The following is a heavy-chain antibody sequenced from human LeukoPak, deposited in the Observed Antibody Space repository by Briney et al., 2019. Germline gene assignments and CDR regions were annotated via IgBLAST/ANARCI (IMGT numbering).Heavy chain of an antibody. J-gene: IGHJ5*02. CDR2: INPNNGGT. D-gene: IGHD2-2*01. V-gene: IGHV1-2*02. CDR3: ARVPCITTSCSPINWFDP. CDR1: GYTFTGYY. Sequence: ASVKVSCKASGYTFTGYYMHWVRQAPGQGLEWMGWINPNNGGTGYAQKFQGRVAMTRDTSNSTAYMELSGLRSDDTAVYYCARVPCITTSCSPINWFDPWGQGTLVTVSS.